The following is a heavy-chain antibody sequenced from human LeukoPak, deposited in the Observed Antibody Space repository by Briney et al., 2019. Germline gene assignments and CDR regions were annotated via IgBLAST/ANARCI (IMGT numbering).Heavy chain of an antibody. J-gene: IGHJ4*02. CDR3: AKSEFRLPGNYFDY. CDR2: ISGSGGST. D-gene: IGHD3-10*01. CDR1: GFTFSSYA. V-gene: IGHV3-23*01. Sequence: GGSLRLSCAASGFTFSSYAMSWVRQAPGKGLEWVSAISGSGGSTYYADSVKGRFAISRDNSKNTLFLQMNSLRAEDTAVYYCAKSEFRLPGNYFDYWGQGTLVTVSS.